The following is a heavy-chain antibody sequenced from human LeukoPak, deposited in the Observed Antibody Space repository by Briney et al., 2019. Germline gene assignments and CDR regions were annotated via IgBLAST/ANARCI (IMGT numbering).Heavy chain of an antibody. CDR2: IYSDNT. CDR3: AKDWGGDYPRIDAFDI. V-gene: IGHV3-53*01. Sequence: GGSLRLSCTVSGFTVSSNSMSWVRQAPGKGLEWVSFIYSDNTHYADSVKGRFTISRDNSKNTLYLQMNSLRAEDTAVYYCAKDWGGDYPRIDAFDIWGQGTMVTVSS. D-gene: IGHD4-17*01. J-gene: IGHJ3*02. CDR1: GFTVSSNS.